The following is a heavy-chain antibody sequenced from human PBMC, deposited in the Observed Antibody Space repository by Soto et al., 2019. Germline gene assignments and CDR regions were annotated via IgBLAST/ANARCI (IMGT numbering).Heavy chain of an antibody. CDR3: ARDPSRDSSGYYYLYYFDY. CDR2: INPNSGGT. D-gene: IGHD3-22*01. J-gene: IGHJ4*02. V-gene: IGHV1-2*02. CDR1: GYTFTGYY. Sequence: ASVKVSCKASGYTFTGYYMHWVRQAPGQGLEWMGWINPNSGGTNYAQKFQGRVTMTRDTSISTAYMELSRLRSDDTAVYYCARDPSRDSSGYYYLYYFDYWGQGTLVTVSS.